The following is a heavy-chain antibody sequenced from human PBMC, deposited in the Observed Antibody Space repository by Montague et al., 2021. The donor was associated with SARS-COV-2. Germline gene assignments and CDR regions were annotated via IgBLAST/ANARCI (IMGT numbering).Heavy chain of an antibody. CDR2: XXWDDDK. J-gene: IGHJ4*02. V-gene: IGHV2-70*01. Sequence: PALGKPTQTLTLTCTFSGFSLSTSGMCVSWIRQPPGKALEWLALXXWDDDKYYSTSLKTRLTISKDTSKNQVVLTMTNMDPVDTATYYCARSHYDILTGYYTVSDYWGQGTLVTVSS. D-gene: IGHD3-9*01. CDR1: GFSLSTSGMC. CDR3: ARSHYDILTGYYTVSDY.